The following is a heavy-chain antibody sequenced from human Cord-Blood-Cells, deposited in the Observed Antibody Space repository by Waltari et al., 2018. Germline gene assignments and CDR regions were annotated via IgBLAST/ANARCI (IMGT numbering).Heavy chain of an antibody. CDR3: AREGGANGWFDP. CDR1: GFTRSSYR. Sequence: EVQLVESGGGLVKPGGSLRLSCAASGFTRSSYRIHWVRQAPGKGLEWVSSISSSSSYIYYADSVKGRFTISRDNAKNSLYLQMNSLRAEDTAVYYCAREGGANGWFDPWGQGTLVTVSS. D-gene: IGHD1-26*01. V-gene: IGHV3-21*01. CDR2: ISSSSSYI. J-gene: IGHJ5*02.